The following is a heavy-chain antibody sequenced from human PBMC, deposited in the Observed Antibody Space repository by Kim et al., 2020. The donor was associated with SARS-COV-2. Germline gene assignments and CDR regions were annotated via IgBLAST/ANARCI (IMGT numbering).Heavy chain of an antibody. CDR3: ARDVGYCSSTSCYIF. CDR1: GGSVSSGSYY. D-gene: IGHD2-2*02. J-gene: IGHJ4*02. Sequence: SETLSLTCTVSGGSVSSGSYYWSWIRQPPGKGLEWIGYIYYSGSTNYNPSLKSRVTISVDTSKNQFSLKLSSVTAADTAVYYCARDVGYCSSTSCYIFWGQGTLVTVSS. CDR2: IYYSGST. V-gene: IGHV4-61*01.